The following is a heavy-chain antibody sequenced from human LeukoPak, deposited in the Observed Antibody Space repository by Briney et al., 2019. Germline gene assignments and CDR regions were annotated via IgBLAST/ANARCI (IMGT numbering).Heavy chain of an antibody. Sequence: GGSLRLSCSVAGGSFSGYAMHWVRQAPGKGVEWVGLIKYDASDEYYADSVKGRFTISRDNAMNTLYLQMNSLRAEDTAVYYCATAGNYRFDNWGQGTLVTVSS. V-gene: IGHV3-33*03. D-gene: IGHD1-7*01. CDR1: GGSFSGYA. J-gene: IGHJ4*02. CDR2: IKYDASDE. CDR3: ATAGNYRFDN.